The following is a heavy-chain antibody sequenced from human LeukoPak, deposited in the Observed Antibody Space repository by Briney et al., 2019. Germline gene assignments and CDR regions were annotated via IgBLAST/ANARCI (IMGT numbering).Heavy chain of an antibody. D-gene: IGHD3-10*01. CDR3: ARDRGLGVPYYYGMDV. J-gene: IGHJ6*02. Sequence: PSETLPLTCTVSGGSISSYYWSWIRQPAGKGLEWIGRIYTSGSTNYNPSLKSRVTMSVDTSKNQFSLKLSSVTAADTAVYYCARDRGLGVPYYYGMDVWGQGTTVTVSS. V-gene: IGHV4-4*07. CDR2: IYTSGST. CDR1: GGSISSYY.